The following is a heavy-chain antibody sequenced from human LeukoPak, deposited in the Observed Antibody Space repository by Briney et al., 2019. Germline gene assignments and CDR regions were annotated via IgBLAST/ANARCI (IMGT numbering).Heavy chain of an antibody. V-gene: IGHV4-59*01. CDR1: GASISSYY. CDR2: ISYSGST. D-gene: IGHD2-8*01. Sequence: SETLSLTCTVSGASISSYYWTWIRQPPGKGLESIGYISYSGSTNYNSSLKSRVTISLDTSKNQFSLRLSSVTAADTAVYYCARAHCNNGICYSIDSWGQGTLVTVSS. J-gene: IGHJ4*02. CDR3: ARAHCNNGICYSIDS.